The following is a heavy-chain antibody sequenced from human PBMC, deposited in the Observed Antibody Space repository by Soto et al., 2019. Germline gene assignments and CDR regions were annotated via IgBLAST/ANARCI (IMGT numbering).Heavy chain of an antibody. CDR2: IIPIFGTA. V-gene: IGHV1-69*13. D-gene: IGHD6-19*01. CDR1: GGTFSSYA. Sequence: SVKVSCKASGGTFSSYAISWVRQAPGQGLEWMGGIIPIFGTANYAQKFQGRVTITADESTSTAYMELSSLRSEDTAVYYCARETLAYSSGWSRTYYYYYGMDVWGQGTTVTVSS. CDR3: ARETLAYSSGWSRTYYYYYGMDV. J-gene: IGHJ6*02.